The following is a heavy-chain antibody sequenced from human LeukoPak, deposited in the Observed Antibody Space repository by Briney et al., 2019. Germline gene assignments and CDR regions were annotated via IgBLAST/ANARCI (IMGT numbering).Heavy chain of an antibody. CDR1: GYTFTGYY. V-gene: IGHV1-2*02. D-gene: IGHD2-21*01. CDR2: INPNSGGT. J-gene: IGHJ4*02. Sequence: ASVKVFCKASGYTFTGYYMHWVRQAPGQGLEWMGWINPNSGGTNYAQKFQGRVTMTRDTSISTAYMELSRLRSDDTAVYYCARAPPPHIKWDYWGQGTLVTVSS. CDR3: ARAPPPHIKWDY.